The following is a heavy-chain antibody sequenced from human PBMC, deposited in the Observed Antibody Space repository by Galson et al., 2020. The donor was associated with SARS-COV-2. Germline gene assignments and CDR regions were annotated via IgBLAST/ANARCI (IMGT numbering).Heavy chain of an antibody. V-gene: IGHV4-34*01. CDR1: GGSFNDFY. D-gene: IGHD3-22*01. J-gene: IGHJ4*02. CDR3: ARNYDGSEDY. Sequence: SETLSLTCAVYGGSFNDFYWSWIRQPPGKGLEWIGEINHSGSTNYNPSLKSRVTISVDTSKNQFSLRLSSVTAADTAVYYCARNYDGSEDYWGQGTLVTVSS. CDR2: INHSGST.